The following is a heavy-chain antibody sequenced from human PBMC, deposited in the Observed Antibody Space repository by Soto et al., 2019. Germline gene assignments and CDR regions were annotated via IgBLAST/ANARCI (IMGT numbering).Heavy chain of an antibody. D-gene: IGHD6-19*01. CDR3: ARGLGIAVAGTSRGFDP. J-gene: IGHJ5*02. CDR2: IIPIFGTA. CDR1: GGTFSSYA. Sequence: ASVKVSCKASGGTFSSYAISWVRQAPGQGLEWMGGIIPIFGTANYAQKFQGRVTITADESTSTAYMELSSLRSEDTAVYYCARGLGIAVAGTSRGFDPWGQGTLVTVSS. V-gene: IGHV1-69*13.